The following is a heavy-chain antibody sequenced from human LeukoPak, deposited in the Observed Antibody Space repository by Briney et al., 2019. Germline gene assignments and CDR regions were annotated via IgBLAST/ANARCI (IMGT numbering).Heavy chain of an antibody. CDR1: GYTFTSYD. Sequence: ASVKVSCKASGYTFTSYDINWVRQAPGQGLEWMGWMNPNSGNTGYAQKFQGRVTMTRNTSISTAYMELSSLRSEDTAVYYCARVVVPAAISYYYYYYMDVWGKGTTVTVSS. CDR3: ARVVVPAAISYYYYYYMDV. D-gene: IGHD2-2*02. CDR2: MNPNSGNT. J-gene: IGHJ6*03. V-gene: IGHV1-8*01.